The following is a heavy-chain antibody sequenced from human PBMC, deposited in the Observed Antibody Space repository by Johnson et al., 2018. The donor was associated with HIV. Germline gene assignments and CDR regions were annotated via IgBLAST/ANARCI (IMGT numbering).Heavy chain of an antibody. Sequence: MLLVESGGDVVRPGGSLRISCVASGFKLYEYDVSWVRQVPGKGLEWVSGINWNGGSTGYADSVKGRFTISRDNAKNSLYLQMNSLRAEDTALYYCARFTERYSGSSIPHDAFDIWGQGTMVTVSS. D-gene: IGHD1-26*01. V-gene: IGHV3-20*04. CDR2: INWNGGST. CDR1: GFKLYEYD. J-gene: IGHJ3*02. CDR3: ARFTERYSGSSIPHDAFDI.